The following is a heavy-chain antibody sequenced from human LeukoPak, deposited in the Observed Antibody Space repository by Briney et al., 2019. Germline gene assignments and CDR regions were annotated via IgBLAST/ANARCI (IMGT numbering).Heavy chain of an antibody. CDR3: ARGEVATILG. Sequence: GASVKVSCKASGGTSSSYAISWVRQAPGQGLEWMGRIIPIFGTANYAQKFQGRVTITTDESTSTAYMELSSLRSEDTAVYYCARGEVATILGWGQGTLVTVSS. D-gene: IGHD5-12*01. J-gene: IGHJ4*02. V-gene: IGHV1-69*05. CDR2: IIPIFGTA. CDR1: GGTSSSYA.